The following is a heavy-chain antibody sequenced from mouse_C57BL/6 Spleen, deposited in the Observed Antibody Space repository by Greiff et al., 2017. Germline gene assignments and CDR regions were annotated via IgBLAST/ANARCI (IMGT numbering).Heavy chain of an antibody. J-gene: IGHJ4*01. V-gene: IGHV14-4*01. CDR3: TTPYYSNYVGAMDY. CDR1: GFNIKDDY. D-gene: IGHD2-5*01. Sequence: EVQLQQSGAELVRPGASVKLSCTASGFNIKDDYMHWVKQRPEQGLEWIGWIDPENGDTEYASKFQGKATITADTSSNTAYLQLSSLTSEDTAVYYCTTPYYSNYVGAMDYWGQGTSVTVSS. CDR2: IDPENGDT.